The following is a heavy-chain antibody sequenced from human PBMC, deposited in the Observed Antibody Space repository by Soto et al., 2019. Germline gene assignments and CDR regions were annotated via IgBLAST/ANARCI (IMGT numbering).Heavy chain of an antibody. CDR3: ARDGDLRSDFWSGPLGGGWFDP. CDR1: GGTFSNSA. V-gene: IGHV1-69*12. Sequence: QVQLVQSGAEVRKPGSSVKVSCKASGGTFSNSAITWVRQAPGQGLEWVGGIIPIFGSTNYAQKFQGRVTITADESTRPAYMELSSLTSEDTAVYYCARDGDLRSDFWSGPLGGGWFDPWGQGTLVTVSS. D-gene: IGHD3-3*01. CDR2: IIPIFGST. J-gene: IGHJ5*02.